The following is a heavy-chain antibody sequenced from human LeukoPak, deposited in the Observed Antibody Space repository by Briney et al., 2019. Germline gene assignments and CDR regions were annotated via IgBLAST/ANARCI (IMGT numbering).Heavy chain of an antibody. J-gene: IGHJ4*02. V-gene: IGHV4-59*01. CDR1: GGSISSYY. Sequence: SETLSLTCTVSGGSISSYYWSWIRQPPGKGLEWIGYIYYSGSTNYNPSLKSRVTISVDTSKNQFSLKLSSVTAADTAVYYCARPDSGSYEYYFDYWGQGTLVTVSS. CDR3: ARPDSGSYEYYFDY. CDR2: IYYSGST. D-gene: IGHD1-26*01.